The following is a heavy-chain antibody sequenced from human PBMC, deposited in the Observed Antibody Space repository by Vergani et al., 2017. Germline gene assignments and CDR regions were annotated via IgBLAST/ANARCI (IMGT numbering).Heavy chain of an antibody. D-gene: IGHD3-10*01. CDR1: GYSISSGYY. Sequence: QVQLQESGPGLVKPSETLSLTCAVSGYSISSGYYWGWIRQPSGKGLEWIGSIYHSGSTYYNPSLKSRVTISVDTSKNQFSLKLSSVTAADTAVYYCAITPPPYGSGIAFDIWGQGTMVTVSS. CDR3: AITPPPYGSGIAFDI. V-gene: IGHV4-38-2*01. CDR2: IYHSGST. J-gene: IGHJ3*02.